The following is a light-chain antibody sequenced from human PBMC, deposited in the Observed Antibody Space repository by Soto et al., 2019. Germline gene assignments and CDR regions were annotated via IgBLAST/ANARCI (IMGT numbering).Light chain of an antibody. CDR2: EVS. CDR3: TSCTTISTWV. CDR1: SSDVGGYNY. Sequence: QSVLTQPASVSGSPGQSITISCTGTSSDVGGYNYVSWFQQHPGKAPKLKIYEVSNRPSGVSNRFSGSKSGNTASLTISELQAEDEADYYCTSCTTISTWVFGGGTKVTVL. J-gene: IGLJ3*02. V-gene: IGLV2-14*01.